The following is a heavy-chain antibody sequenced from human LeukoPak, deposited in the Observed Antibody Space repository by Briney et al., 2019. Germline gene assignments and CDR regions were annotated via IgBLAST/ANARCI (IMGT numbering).Heavy chain of an antibody. V-gene: IGHV3-48*03. CDR3: ARDLDGDYGWHFDL. D-gene: IGHD4-17*01. J-gene: IGHJ2*01. CDR2: ISSSGITI. Sequence: GGSLRLSCAASGFTFSSYEMNWVRQAPGRGLEWVSYISSSGITIYNADSVRGRFTISRDNAKNSLSLQMNSLRVEDTAVYYCARDLDGDYGWHFDLWGRGTLVTVSS. CDR1: GFTFSSYE.